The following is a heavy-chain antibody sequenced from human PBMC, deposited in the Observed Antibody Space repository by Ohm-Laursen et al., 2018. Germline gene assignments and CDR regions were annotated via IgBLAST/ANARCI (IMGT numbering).Heavy chain of an antibody. CDR3: ARGTIFGVVTRFDP. CDR2: IGTAGDT. CDR1: GFTFSSYD. Sequence: SLRLSCAASGFTFSSYDMHWVRQATGKGREWVSAIGTAGDTYYPGSVKGRFTISRENAKNSLYLQMNSLRAGDTAMYYCARGTIFGVVTRFDPWGQGTLVTVSS. D-gene: IGHD3-3*01. V-gene: IGHV3-13*01. J-gene: IGHJ5*02.